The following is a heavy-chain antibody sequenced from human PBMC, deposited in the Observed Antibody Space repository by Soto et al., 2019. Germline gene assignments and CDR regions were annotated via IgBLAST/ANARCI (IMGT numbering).Heavy chain of an antibody. CDR1: GGSISSGGYY. J-gene: IGHJ5*02. CDR3: ARGVLVPYSWFDP. Sequence: QVQLQESGPGLVKPSQTLSLTCTVSGGSISSGGYYWSWIRQHPGKGLEWIGYIYYSGSTYYNPSLKSRVTISVDTSKNQFSRKLSSVTAADTAVYYCARGVLVPYSWFDPWGQGTLVTVSS. CDR2: IYYSGST. V-gene: IGHV4-31*03.